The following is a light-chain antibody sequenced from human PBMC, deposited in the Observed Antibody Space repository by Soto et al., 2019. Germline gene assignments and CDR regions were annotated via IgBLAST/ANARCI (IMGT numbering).Light chain of an antibody. CDR2: AAS. CDR3: LQHNSYPPT. Sequence: DIQMTQSPSSLSASLGDKVTLTCRASEDIAHYLAWYQQKPGKAPKRLIYAASSLQSGVPSRFSGSGSGTEFTLTISSLQPEDFATYYCLQHNSYPPTFGQGTRLEIK. CDR1: EDIAHY. V-gene: IGKV1-17*01. J-gene: IGKJ5*01.